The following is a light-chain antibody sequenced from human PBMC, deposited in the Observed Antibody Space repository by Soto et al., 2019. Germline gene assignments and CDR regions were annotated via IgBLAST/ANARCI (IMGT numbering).Light chain of an antibody. CDR2: AAS. V-gene: IGKV3-15*01. Sequence: EIVVTQSPGILSVSPGDRATLSCRASQSVGRNLAWYQQQPGQAPTLLIYAASTRATGLPARFSGSGSGTDFTLTISSRQSEDFAVYYCQEYSKWPLFTFGPGTRVDIK. CDR3: QEYSKWPLFT. J-gene: IGKJ3*01. CDR1: QSVGRN.